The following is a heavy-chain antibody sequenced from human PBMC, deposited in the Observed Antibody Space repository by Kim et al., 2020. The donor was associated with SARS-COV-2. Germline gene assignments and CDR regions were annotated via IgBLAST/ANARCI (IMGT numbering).Heavy chain of an antibody. V-gene: IGHV4-39*01. CDR2: IYYSGST. CDR3: ARPKWELSPFDY. CDR1: GGSISSSSYY. Sequence: SETLSLTCTVSGGSISSSSYYWGWIRQPPGKGLEWIGSIYYSGSTYYNPSLKSRVTISVDTSKNQFSLKLSSVTAADTAVYYCARPKWELSPFDYWGQGTLVTVSS. D-gene: IGHD1-26*01. J-gene: IGHJ4*02.